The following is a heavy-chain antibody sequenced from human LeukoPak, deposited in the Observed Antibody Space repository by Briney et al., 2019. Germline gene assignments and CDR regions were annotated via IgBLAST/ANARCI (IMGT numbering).Heavy chain of an antibody. Sequence: QPGGSLRLSCAASGVIFTNYEIAWVRQAPGMGLEGVSYISDSGTITKYVDAVKGRFTISRDNARNSVYLQMESLRVEDTAHYYCAGGPQYGGSYVDWGQGTLVIVSS. CDR1: GVIFTNYE. CDR2: ISDSGTIT. V-gene: IGHV3-48*03. J-gene: IGHJ4*02. D-gene: IGHD1-26*01. CDR3: AGGPQYGGSYVD.